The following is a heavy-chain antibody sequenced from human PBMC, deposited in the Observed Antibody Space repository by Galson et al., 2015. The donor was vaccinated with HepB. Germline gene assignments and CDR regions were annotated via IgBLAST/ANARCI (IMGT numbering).Heavy chain of an antibody. CDR3: ARATLYLDY. J-gene: IGHJ4*02. CDR1: GFIFSDYW. D-gene: IGHD2/OR15-2a*01. V-gene: IGHV3-7*01. CDR2: MKHDGSEK. Sequence: SLRLSCAASGFIFSDYWMSWVRQTPGKGLEWVANMKHDGSEKYYVDSVKGRFTISRDNAKNSLYLQMNSLRAEDTAVYYCARATLYLDYWGQGAPVTVSS.